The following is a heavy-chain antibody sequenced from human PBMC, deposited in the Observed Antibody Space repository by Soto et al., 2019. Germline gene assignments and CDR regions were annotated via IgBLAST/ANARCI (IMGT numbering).Heavy chain of an antibody. D-gene: IGHD2-8*01. CDR1: GFSFSSFA. V-gene: IGHV3-23*01. CDR2: ISGSADST. J-gene: IGHJ6*02. Sequence: EVQLLESGGGFIHPGGSLRLSCAASGFSFSSFAMNWVRQAPGKGLEWVSIISGSADSTFYADSVKGPFTISRDNAKSTLCLQINSLRAEDTAVYYCAKTRGAMIYAISVYGMDVWGQGTTVTVSS. CDR3: AKTRGAMIYAISVYGMDV.